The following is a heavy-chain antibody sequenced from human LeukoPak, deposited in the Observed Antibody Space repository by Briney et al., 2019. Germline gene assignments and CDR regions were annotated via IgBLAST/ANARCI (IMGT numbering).Heavy chain of an antibody. J-gene: IGHJ5*02. CDR3: ARESGASGDCDFWSGYYNWFDP. CDR1: GGSISSGSYY. Sequence: PSETLSLTCTVSGGSISSGSYYWSWIRQPAGKGLGWIGRIYTSGSTNYNPSLKSRVTISVDTSKNQFSLKLSSVTAADTAVYYCARESGASGDCDFWSGYYNWFDPWGQGTLVTVSS. CDR2: IYTSGST. V-gene: IGHV4-61*02. D-gene: IGHD3-3*01.